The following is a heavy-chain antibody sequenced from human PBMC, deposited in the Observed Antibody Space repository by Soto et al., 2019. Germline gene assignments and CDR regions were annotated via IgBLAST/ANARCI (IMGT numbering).Heavy chain of an antibody. CDR2: FDPEDGET. V-gene: IGHV1-24*01. J-gene: IGHJ4*02. CDR3: ATRGGSGSYYRYYFDY. D-gene: IGHD3-10*01. Sequence: ASVKVSCKVSGYTLTELSMHWVRQAPGKGLEWMGGFDPEDGETIYAQKFQGRVTMTEDTSTDTAYMELSSLRSEDTAVYYCATRGGSGSYYRYYFDYWGQGTLVTVSS. CDR1: GYTLTELS.